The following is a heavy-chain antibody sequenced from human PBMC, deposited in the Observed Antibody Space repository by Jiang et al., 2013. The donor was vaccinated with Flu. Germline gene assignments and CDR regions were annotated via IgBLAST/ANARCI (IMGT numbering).Heavy chain of an antibody. J-gene: IGHJ4*02. V-gene: IGHV3-15*02. CDR3: TTYPTVGDF. CDR1: GFTFTNAW. CDR2: FKSKNAGGTI. D-gene: IGHD4-17*01. Sequence: VQLLESGGALVKPGGSLRLSCAASGFTFTNAWMNWVRQAPGKGLEWVGRFKSKNAGGTIDYAAPVKGRFTISRDDSKNMLYLQMDSLKTEDTAVYYCTTYPTVGDFWGQGTSVTVSS.